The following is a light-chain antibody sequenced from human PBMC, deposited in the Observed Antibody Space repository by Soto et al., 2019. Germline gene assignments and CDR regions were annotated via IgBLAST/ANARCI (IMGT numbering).Light chain of an antibody. CDR1: HSISIW. Sequence: DIQMPKSPSTLSASVGDRVTITCRASHSISIWLAWYQQKPGKAPKLLIYNASRLESGVPSRFSGSGYGTEFTLTISSLQPDHFATYYCQQYNSYPTYGPGNKVEIK. CDR2: NAS. J-gene: IGKJ1*01. CDR3: QQYNSYPT. V-gene: IGKV1-5*03.